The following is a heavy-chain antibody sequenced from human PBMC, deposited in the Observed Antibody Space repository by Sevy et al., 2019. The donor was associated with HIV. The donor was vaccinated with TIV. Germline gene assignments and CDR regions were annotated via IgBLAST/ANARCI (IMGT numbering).Heavy chain of an antibody. D-gene: IGHD6-19*01. Sequence: SETLSLTCTVSGGSISSNNYYWTWLRQLPGKVLEWIGYIYYSGRTYYNPSLKSRVTISVDTSKNQFLLNMRSLTAADTAVYYCARDHGYSNGWFPYYYYYGMDVWGQGTTVTVSS. V-gene: IGHV4-31*03. CDR3: ARDHGYSNGWFPYYYYYGMDV. CDR1: GGSISSNNYY. CDR2: IYYSGRT. J-gene: IGHJ6*02.